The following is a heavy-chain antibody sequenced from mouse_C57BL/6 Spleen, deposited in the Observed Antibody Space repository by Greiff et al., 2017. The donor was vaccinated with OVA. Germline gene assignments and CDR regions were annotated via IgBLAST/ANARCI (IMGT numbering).Heavy chain of an antibody. J-gene: IGHJ3*01. V-gene: IGHV2-6-1*01. D-gene: IGHD2-3*01. CDR3: ARHEDGYYGGAWFAY. CDR1: GFSLTSYG. Sequence: QVTLKESGPGLVAPSQSLSITCTVSGFSLTSYGVHWVRQPPGKGLEWLVVIWSDGSTTYNSALKSRLSISKDNSKSQVFLKMNSLQTDDTAMYYCARHEDGYYGGAWFAYWGQGTLVTVSA. CDR2: IWSDGST.